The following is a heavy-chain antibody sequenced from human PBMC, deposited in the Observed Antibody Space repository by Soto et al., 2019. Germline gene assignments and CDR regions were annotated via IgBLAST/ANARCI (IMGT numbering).Heavy chain of an antibody. CDR1: GYTFTSYC. CDR2: INPSGGST. J-gene: IGHJ6*02. CDR3: ARVKGLLWFGVYGMDV. V-gene: IGHV1-46*01. Sequence: ASVKVSCKASGYTFTSYCMHWVRQAPGQGLEWMGIINPSGGSTSYAQKFQGRVTMTRDTSTSTVYMELSSLRSEDTAVYYCARVKGLLWFGVYGMDVWGQGTTVTVSS. D-gene: IGHD3-10*01.